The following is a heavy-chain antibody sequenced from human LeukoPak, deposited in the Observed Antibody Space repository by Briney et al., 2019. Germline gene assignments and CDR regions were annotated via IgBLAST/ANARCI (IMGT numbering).Heavy chain of an antibody. J-gene: IGHJ4*02. Sequence: ASVKVSCKASGYTFTSYYMHWVRQAPGQGLEWMGIINPSGGSTSYTQKFQGRVTMTTDTSTSTAYMELRSLRSDDTAVYYCARVILLWFGELSAFDYWGQGTLVTVSS. CDR2: INPSGGST. CDR3: ARVILLWFGELSAFDY. D-gene: IGHD3-10*01. V-gene: IGHV1-46*01. CDR1: GYTFTSYY.